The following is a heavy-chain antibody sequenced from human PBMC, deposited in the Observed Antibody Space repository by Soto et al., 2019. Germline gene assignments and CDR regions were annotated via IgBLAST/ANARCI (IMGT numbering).Heavy chain of an antibody. D-gene: IGHD2-8*01. Sequence: PSETLSLTCAVSGGSVSSGTDYWSWIRQPPGKGLEWLGYVYYSGSTKYNPSLKSRVTISLDTSKNHFSLEVNSVTAADTALYYCARETRYSDGNGYYYYYGMDVWGQGITVTVSS. CDR2: VYYSGST. CDR3: ARETRYSDGNGYYYYYGMDV. CDR1: GGSVSSGTDY. V-gene: IGHV4-61*03. J-gene: IGHJ6*02.